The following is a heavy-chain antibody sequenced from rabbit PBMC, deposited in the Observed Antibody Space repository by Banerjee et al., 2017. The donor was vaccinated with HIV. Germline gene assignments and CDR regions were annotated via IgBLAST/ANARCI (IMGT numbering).Heavy chain of an antibody. J-gene: IGHJ3*01. Sequence: ELVESGGGLVQPGESLKLSCKASGIDFNDYGISWVRQAPGKGPEWIAWTYPGFGIRVYANSVNGRFTISSDNAQNMVFLQMTSLTDSDTATYFCVRDGAGNSYETRLDLWGQGTLVTVS. D-gene: IGHD8-1*01. CDR3: VRDGAGNSYETRLDL. V-gene: IGHV1S47*01. CDR2: TYPGFGIR. CDR1: GIDFNDYG.